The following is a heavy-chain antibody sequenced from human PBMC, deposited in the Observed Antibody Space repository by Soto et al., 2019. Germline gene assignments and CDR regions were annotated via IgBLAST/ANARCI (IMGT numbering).Heavy chain of an antibody. V-gene: IGHV3-23*01. CDR2: ISGGSGRT. CDR1: GFSFSNYA. CDR3: AKDSYHGSVSYITPYYFDY. J-gene: IGHJ4*02. Sequence: EVQLLESGGGLVQPGGSLRLSCAASGFSFSNYAMSWVRQAPGKGLEWVSVISGGSGRTSYADSVKGRFTVSRDNSKNTVDLQMKSLRAEDTAVYYCAKDSYHGSVSYITPYYFDYWGQGTLVAVSS. D-gene: IGHD3-10*01.